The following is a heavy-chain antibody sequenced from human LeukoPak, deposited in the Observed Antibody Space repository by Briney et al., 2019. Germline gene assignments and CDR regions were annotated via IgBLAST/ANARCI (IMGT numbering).Heavy chain of an antibody. CDR2: IIPNFGTA. Sequence: SVKVSCKASGDTFTSYAISWVRQAPGQGLEWMGRIIPNFGTANYAQKFQGRVTITTDESNSTAHMELSSLRSADTAVFYFATRLFIAAAGTVDYWGQGTLVTVSS. V-gene: IGHV1-69*05. J-gene: IGHJ4*02. CDR1: GDTFTSYA. CDR3: ATRLFIAAAGTVDY. D-gene: IGHD6-13*01.